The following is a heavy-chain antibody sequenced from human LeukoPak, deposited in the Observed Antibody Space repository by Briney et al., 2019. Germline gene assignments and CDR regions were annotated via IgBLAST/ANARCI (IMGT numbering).Heavy chain of an antibody. Sequence: GGSPRLSCAASGFTFSSYSMNWVRQAPGKGLEWVSSISSSSSYIYYADSVKGRFTISRDNAKNSLYLQMNSLRAEDTAVYYCARDCGGDCSFDYWGQGTLVTVSS. V-gene: IGHV3-21*01. D-gene: IGHD2-21*02. CDR3: ARDCGGDCSFDY. CDR1: GFTFSSYS. J-gene: IGHJ4*02. CDR2: ISSSSSYI.